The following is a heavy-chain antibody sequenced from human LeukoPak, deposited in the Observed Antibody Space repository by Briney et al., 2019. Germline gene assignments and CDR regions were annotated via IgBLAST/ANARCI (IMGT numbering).Heavy chain of an antibody. Sequence: ASVKVSCKASGYTFTSYDINWVRQATGQGLEWMGWMNPNSGNTGYAQKFKGRVTMTRNTSLSTDYMELSSLRSEDTAVYYCARVKGRQWQVQRGKNWFDPWGQGTLVTVSP. CDR1: GYTFTSYD. CDR2: MNPNSGNT. V-gene: IGHV1-8*01. CDR3: ARVKGRQWQVQRGKNWFDP. D-gene: IGHD6-19*01. J-gene: IGHJ5*02.